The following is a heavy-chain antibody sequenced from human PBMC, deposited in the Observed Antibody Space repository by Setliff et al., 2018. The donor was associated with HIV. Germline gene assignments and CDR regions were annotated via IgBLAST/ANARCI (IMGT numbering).Heavy chain of an antibody. D-gene: IGHD3-9*01. Sequence: LSLTCAVSGFSISSGYYWGWIRQAPGRGLEWVAYISGDSSHAEYDNSVKGRFIIPRDNSKNSVYLQMNDLRAEDTAVYYCAREWQRLVLDHWGQGTLVTV. CDR1: GFSISSGYY. V-gene: IGHV3-11*05. CDR3: AREWQRLVLDH. J-gene: IGHJ4*02. CDR2: ISGDSSHA.